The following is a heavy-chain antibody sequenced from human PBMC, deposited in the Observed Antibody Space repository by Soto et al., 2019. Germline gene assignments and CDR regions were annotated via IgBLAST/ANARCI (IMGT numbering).Heavy chain of an antibody. CDR2: IKQDGSEK. J-gene: IGHJ4*02. CDR3: ARIPPYYDILTGYYDY. V-gene: IGHV3-7*03. D-gene: IGHD3-9*01. Sequence: GGSLRLSCAASGFTFSSYWMSWVRQAPGKGLEWVANIKQDGSEKYYVDSVKGRFTISRDNAKNSLYLQMNSLRAEDTAVYYCARIPPYYDILTGYYDYWGQGTLVTVSS. CDR1: GFTFSSYW.